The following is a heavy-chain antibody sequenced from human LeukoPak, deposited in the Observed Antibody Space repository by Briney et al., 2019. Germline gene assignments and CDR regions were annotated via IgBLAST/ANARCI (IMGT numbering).Heavy chain of an antibody. V-gene: IGHV3-23*01. CDR2: ISDSGGST. CDR1: GFTFTSYA. Sequence: GGSLRLSCSASGFTFTSYAMSWVRQGPGKGLEWVSVISDSGGSTYYADSVKGRFTISRDNAKNTLYLQMNSLRAGDTAVYYCARDNTVTTYPFDYWGQGTLVTVSS. CDR3: ARDNTVTTYPFDY. J-gene: IGHJ4*02. D-gene: IGHD4-17*01.